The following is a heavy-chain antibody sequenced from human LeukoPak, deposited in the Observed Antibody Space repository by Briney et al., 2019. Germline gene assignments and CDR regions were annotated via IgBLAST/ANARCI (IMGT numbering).Heavy chain of an antibody. D-gene: IGHD5/OR15-5a*01. V-gene: IGHV4-39*01. Sequence: SETLSLTCTVSGGSISRNSYSWGWIRQPPGKGLEWIGSISDSGTIHYNPSLKSRVTILVDTSKKQVSLKVNAVTAADTAVYYCARRVTADNWFDPWGQGTLVTVSS. CDR1: GGSISRNSYS. CDR2: ISDSGTI. CDR3: ARRVTADNWFDP. J-gene: IGHJ5*02.